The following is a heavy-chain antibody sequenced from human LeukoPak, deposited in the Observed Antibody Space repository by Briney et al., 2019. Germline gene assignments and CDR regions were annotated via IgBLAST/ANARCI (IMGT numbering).Heavy chain of an antibody. Sequence: ASVKVSCKASGYSFTSYGITWVRQAPGQGLEWMGWINPNSGATNYAQKFQGRVTMTRDTSISTAYMELSSLRSDDTAVYYCARDSEDGYSFAFWGQGTLVTVSS. CDR3: ARDSEDGYSFAF. CDR2: INPNSGAT. D-gene: IGHD5-18*01. V-gene: IGHV1-2*02. J-gene: IGHJ4*02. CDR1: GYSFTSYG.